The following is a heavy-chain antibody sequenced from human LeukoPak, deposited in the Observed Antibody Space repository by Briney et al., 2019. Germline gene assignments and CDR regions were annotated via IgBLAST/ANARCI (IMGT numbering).Heavy chain of an antibody. CDR3: ARDHGPNAHWYFDL. Sequence: GGSLRLSCAASGLTFSNYWMQWVRQAPGKGLVWVSRINDDGSTTSYADSVKGRFTISRDNAKNTLYLQMNSLRAEDTAVYYCARDHGPNAHWYFDLWGRGTLVTVSS. D-gene: IGHD5-24*01. V-gene: IGHV3-74*01. J-gene: IGHJ2*01. CDR1: GLTFSNYW. CDR2: INDDGSTT.